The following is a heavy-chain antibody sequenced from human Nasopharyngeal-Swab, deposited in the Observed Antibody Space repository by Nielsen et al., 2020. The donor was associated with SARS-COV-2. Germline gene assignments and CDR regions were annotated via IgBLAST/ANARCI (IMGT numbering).Heavy chain of an antibody. V-gene: IGHV4-59*08. CDR3: ARGRPNYGMDV. Sequence: SETLSLTCTVSGASLSSYYWSWIRQPPGKGLEWVAYSHYSGSTNYNPSLKSRVTMSVDTSKRQFSLMLTSVTAADTAVYYCARGRPNYGMDVWGRGTTVTVSS. CDR1: GASLSSYY. J-gene: IGHJ6*02. CDR2: SHYSGST.